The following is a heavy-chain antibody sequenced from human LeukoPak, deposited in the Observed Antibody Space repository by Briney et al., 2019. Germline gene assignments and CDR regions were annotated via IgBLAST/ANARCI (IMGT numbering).Heavy chain of an antibody. Sequence: GGSLRLSCAASGFTFSSYGMHWVRQAPGKGLEWVAVMWYYGSNKYYADSVKGRFTISRDNSKNTLYLQINSLRAEDTAVYYCARDWIRGSNYYYYGMAVWGQGTTVTVSS. CDR3: ARDWIRGSNYYYYGMAV. CDR1: GFTFSSYG. V-gene: IGHV3-33*01. D-gene: IGHD5-18*01. CDR2: MWYYGSNK. J-gene: IGHJ6*02.